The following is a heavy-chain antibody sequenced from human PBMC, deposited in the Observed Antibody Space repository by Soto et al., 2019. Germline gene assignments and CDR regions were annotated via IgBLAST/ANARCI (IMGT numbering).Heavy chain of an antibody. Sequence: ASVKVSCKASGRTFSSYAISWVRQAPGQGLECMGGIIPIFGTANYAQKFQGRVTITADESTSTAYMERSSLRSEDTAVYYCALGPYCSSTSCYKGLYYYYYGMDVWGQGATVTVSS. CDR1: GRTFSSYA. CDR3: ALGPYCSSTSCYKGLYYYYYGMDV. V-gene: IGHV1-69*13. D-gene: IGHD2-2*02. J-gene: IGHJ6*02. CDR2: IIPIFGTA.